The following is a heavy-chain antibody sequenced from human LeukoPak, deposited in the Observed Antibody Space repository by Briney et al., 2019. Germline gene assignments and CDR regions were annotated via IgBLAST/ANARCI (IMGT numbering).Heavy chain of an antibody. V-gene: IGHV1-18*01. CDR3: ARAFALGGAMVTSYWFDP. Sequence: ASVKVSCKAFGYTFTRYGVSWVRQAPGQGLEWIGWISGSNGNTNYAQNFQGRVTMTTDSSTSTAYMELRSLRSDDTAVYYCARAFALGGAMVTSYWFDPWGQGTLVTVSS. J-gene: IGHJ5*02. D-gene: IGHD5-18*01. CDR1: GYTFTRYG. CDR2: ISGSNGNT.